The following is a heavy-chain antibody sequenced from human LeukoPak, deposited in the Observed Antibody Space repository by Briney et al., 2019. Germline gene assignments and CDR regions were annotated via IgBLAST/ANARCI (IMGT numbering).Heavy chain of an antibody. CDR2: INWSGRST. D-gene: IGHD2-2*01. J-gene: IGHJ4*02. Sequence: GGSLRLSCTASGFAFDEHGMSWVRQVPGKGLEWVSGINWSGRSTGYADPLRGRFTISRDNAKNSLYLQMDSLRAEDTALYYCARAPNTSPFYFDYWGQGTLVTSSS. CDR1: GFAFDEHG. CDR3: ARAPNTSPFYFDY. V-gene: IGHV3-20*04.